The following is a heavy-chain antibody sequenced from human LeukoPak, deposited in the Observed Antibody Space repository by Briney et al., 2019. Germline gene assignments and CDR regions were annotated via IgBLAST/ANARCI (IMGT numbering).Heavy chain of an antibody. CDR3: ARGIQISHVHTAMVRGYYFDY. J-gene: IGHJ4*02. CDR2: INHSGST. Sequence: PSETLSLTCAVYGGSFSGYYWSWIRQPPGKGLEWIGEINHSGSTNYNPSLKSRVTISVDTSKNQFSLKLSSVTAADTAVYYCARGIQISHVHTAMVRGYYFDYWGQGTLVTVSS. D-gene: IGHD5-18*01. V-gene: IGHV4-34*01. CDR1: GGSFSGYY.